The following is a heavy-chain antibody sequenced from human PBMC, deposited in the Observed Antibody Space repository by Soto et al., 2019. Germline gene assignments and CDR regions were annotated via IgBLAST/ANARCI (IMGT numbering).Heavy chain of an antibody. V-gene: IGHV4-34*01. D-gene: IGHD2-15*01. Sequence: QVQLQQWGAGLLKPSETLSLTCAIYGGSFSGYYWSWIRQPPGMGLEWIGEVDQSGSTNYNPSLKSRVTISGDTSKNQFSLKLNSVTAADTAVYYCARDRQRGYCTGGSCCSYFDCWGQGALVIVSS. CDR2: VDQSGST. J-gene: IGHJ4*02. CDR3: ARDRQRGYCTGGSCCSYFDC. CDR1: GGSFSGYY.